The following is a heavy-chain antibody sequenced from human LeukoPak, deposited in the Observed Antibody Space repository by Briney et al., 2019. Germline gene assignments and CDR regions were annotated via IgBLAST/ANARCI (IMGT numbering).Heavy chain of an antibody. V-gene: IGHV1-24*01. J-gene: IGHJ4*02. CDR2: FDPEDGET. CDR3: ATRRRDGYSSSWYYFDY. D-gene: IGHD6-13*01. Sequence: ASGKVSCKVSGYTLTELSMHWVRQAPGKGLEWMGGFDPEDGETIYAQKFQGRVTMTEDTSTDTAYMELSSLRSEDTAVYYCATRRRDGYSSSWYYFDYWGQGTLVTVSS. CDR1: GYTLTELS.